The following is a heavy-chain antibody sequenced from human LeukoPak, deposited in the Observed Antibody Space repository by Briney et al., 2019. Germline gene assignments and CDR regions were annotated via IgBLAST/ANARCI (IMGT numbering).Heavy chain of an antibody. Sequence: SETLSLTCAVSGGSISSSNWWSWVRQPPGKGLEWIGEIYHSGSTNYNPSLKSRVTISVDTSKTLFSLKLSSVTAADTAVYYCARDDSGSYFDSWGQGILVTVSS. J-gene: IGHJ4*02. CDR3: ARDDSGSYFDS. V-gene: IGHV4-4*02. D-gene: IGHD1-26*01. CDR2: IYHSGST. CDR1: GGSISSSNW.